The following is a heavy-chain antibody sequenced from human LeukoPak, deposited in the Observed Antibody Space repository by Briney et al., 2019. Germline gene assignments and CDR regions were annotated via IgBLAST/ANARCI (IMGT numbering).Heavy chain of an antibody. CDR1: GFTFSSYG. Sequence: PGGSLRLSCAASGFTFSSYGMHWVRQAPGKGLEWVAVIWYDGSNKYYADSVKGRFTISRDNAKNSLYLQMEGLRVEDTAVYYCTNFQTVGVKPFEHWGQGTLVTVSS. D-gene: IGHD1-26*01. CDR2: IWYDGSNK. V-gene: IGHV3-33*03. CDR3: TNFQTVGVKPFEH. J-gene: IGHJ5*02.